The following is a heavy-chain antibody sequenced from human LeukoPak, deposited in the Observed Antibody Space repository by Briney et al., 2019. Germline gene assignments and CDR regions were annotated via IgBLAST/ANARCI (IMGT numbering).Heavy chain of an antibody. CDR3: AKDRIPRGSGRFLH. CDR1: GFTFSSYG. D-gene: IGHD3-10*01. V-gene: IGHV3-30*02. CDR2: IRYDGSNK. Sequence: PGGSLRLSCAASGFTFSSYGMHWVRQAPGKGLEWVAFIRYDGSNKYYADSVKGRFTISRDNSKNTLYLRMNSLRAEDTAVYYCAKDRIPRGSGRFLHWGQGTLVTVSS. J-gene: IGHJ4*02.